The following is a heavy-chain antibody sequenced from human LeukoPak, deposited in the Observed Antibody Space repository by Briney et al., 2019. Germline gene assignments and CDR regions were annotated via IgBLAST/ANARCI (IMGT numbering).Heavy chain of an antibody. CDR2: IYYSGST. J-gene: IGHJ5*02. V-gene: IGHV4-39*01. D-gene: IGHD1-26*01. CDR1: GGSISSSGYY. Sequence: KPSETLSLTCTVSGGSISSSGYYWGWIRPPPGKGLEWIASIYYSGSTYYNPSLNSRVTISVDTSKNQLSLKLSSLTAADTAVYYCARHEYSGSYYGLSWFDPWGQGTLVTVSS. CDR3: ARHEYSGSYYGLSWFDP.